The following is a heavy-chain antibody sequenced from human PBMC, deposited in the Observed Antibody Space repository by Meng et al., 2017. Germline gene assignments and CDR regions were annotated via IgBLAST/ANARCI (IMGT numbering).Heavy chain of an antibody. CDR2: IIPIFGTA. CDR1: GYTFTSYD. J-gene: IGHJ3*02. CDR3: ARISIPPSGDYYDSSGYSELRNAFDI. D-gene: IGHD3-22*01. V-gene: IGHV1-69*06. Sequence: SVKVSCKASGYTFTSYDINWVRQAIGQGLEWMGGIIPIFGTANYAQKFQGRVTITADKSTSTAYMELSSLRSEDTAVYYCARISIPPSGDYYDSSGYSELRNAFDIWGQGTMVTVSS.